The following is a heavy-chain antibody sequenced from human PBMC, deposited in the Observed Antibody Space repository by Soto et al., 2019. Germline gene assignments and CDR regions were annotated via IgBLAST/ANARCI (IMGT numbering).Heavy chain of an antibody. CDR3: ARDYRIVGAIENFDY. D-gene: IGHD1-26*01. V-gene: IGHV1-18*04. CDR2: ISAYNGNT. CDR1: GYTFTSYG. J-gene: IGHJ4*02. Sequence: ASVKVSCKASGYTFTSYGISWVRQAPGQGLEWMGWISAYNGNTNYAQKLXGRVTMTTDTSTRTAYMELRSLRSDDTAVYYCARDYRIVGAIENFDYWGQGTLVTVSS.